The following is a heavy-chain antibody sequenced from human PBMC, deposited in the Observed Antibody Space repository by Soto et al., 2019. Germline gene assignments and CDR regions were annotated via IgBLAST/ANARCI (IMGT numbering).Heavy chain of an antibody. J-gene: IGHJ5*02. CDR2: IHYSGST. CDR3: ARDRGGVASNWFDP. Sequence: NPSETLSLTCTVSGGSISSYYWSWIRQPPGKGLEWIGYIHYSGSTKYNPSLKSRVTISVDTSKNQFSLKLSSVTAADTAVYYCARDRGGVASNWFDPWGQGTRVTVS. V-gene: IGHV4-59*01. D-gene: IGHD3-10*01. CDR1: GGSISSYY.